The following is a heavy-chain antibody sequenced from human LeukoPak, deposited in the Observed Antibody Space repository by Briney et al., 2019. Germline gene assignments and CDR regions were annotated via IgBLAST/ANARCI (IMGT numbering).Heavy chain of an antibody. CDR1: GFTFSSYG. Sequence: GGSLRLSCAASGFTFSSYGMHWVRQAPGKGLEWVAFIRYDGSNKYYADSVKGRFTISRDNSKNTLYLQMNSLRAEDTAVYYCAKDGDYYGSGSYYKPDYWGQGTLVTVSS. CDR3: AKDGDYYGSGSYYKPDY. D-gene: IGHD3-10*01. CDR2: IRYDGSNK. J-gene: IGHJ4*02. V-gene: IGHV3-30*02.